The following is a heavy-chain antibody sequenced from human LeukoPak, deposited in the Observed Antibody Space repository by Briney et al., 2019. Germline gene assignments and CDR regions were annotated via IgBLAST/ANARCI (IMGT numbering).Heavy chain of an antibody. V-gene: IGHV1-69*05. CDR1: GGTFSSYA. J-gene: IGHJ4*02. CDR2: IIPIFGTA. D-gene: IGHD6-6*01. Sequence: SVKVSCKASGGTFSSYAISWVRQAPGQGLEWMGRIIPIFGTANYAQKFQGRVTITTDESTSTAYMELSSLRSEDTAVYYCARDLCEYSREYYFDYWGQGTLVTVSS. CDR3: ARDLCEYSREYYFDY.